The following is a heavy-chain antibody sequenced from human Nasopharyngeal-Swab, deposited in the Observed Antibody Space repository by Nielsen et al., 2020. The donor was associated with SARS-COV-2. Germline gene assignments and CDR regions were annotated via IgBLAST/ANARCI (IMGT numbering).Heavy chain of an antibody. CDR1: GFTFSDSA. Sequence: GGSLRLSCAASGFTFSDSAIHWVRQASGEGLEWVGRIRSKGNTYATAYAASVKGRFIIFRDDPTNTAYLQMNSLKTEDTAVYYCTRCGGGCYSGRDYWGQGTLVPSPQ. CDR2: IRSKGNTYAT. CDR3: TRCGGGCYSGRDY. D-gene: IGHD2-15*01. V-gene: IGHV3-73*01. J-gene: IGHJ4*02.